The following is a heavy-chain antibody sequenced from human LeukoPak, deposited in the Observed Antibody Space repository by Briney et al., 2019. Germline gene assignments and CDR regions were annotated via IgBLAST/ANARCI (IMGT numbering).Heavy chain of an antibody. V-gene: IGHV4-59*08. CDR1: GGSITNYY. D-gene: IGHD3-3*01. J-gene: IGHJ4*02. CDR2: MYHTGHT. CDR3: ARLRRDSSHGY. Sequence: TSETLSLTCTVSGGSITNYYWSWIRQSPGKGLEWIDYMYHTGHTMYNSSLKSRVTISVDTSKNQFSLKLSSVTAADTAVYYCARLRRDSSHGYWGQGTLVTVSS.